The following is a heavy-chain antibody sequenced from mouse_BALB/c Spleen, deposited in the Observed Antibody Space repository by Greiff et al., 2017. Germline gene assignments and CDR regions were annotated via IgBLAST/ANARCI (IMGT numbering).Heavy chain of an antibody. J-gene: IGHJ2*01. CDR3: ARDDGYYLPY. CDR2: ISSGGST. D-gene: IGHD2-3*01. CDR1: GFTFSSYA. V-gene: IGHV5-6-5*01. Sequence: EVTLVESGGGLVKPGGSLKLSCAASGFTFSSYAMSWVRQTPEKRLEWVASISSGGSTYYPDSVKGRFTISRDNARNILYLQMSSLRSEDTAMYYCARDDGYYLPYWGQGTTLTVSS.